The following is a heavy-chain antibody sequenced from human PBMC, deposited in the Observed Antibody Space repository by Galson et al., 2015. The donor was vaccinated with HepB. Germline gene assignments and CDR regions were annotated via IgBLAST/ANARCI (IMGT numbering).Heavy chain of an antibody. V-gene: IGHV5-51*01. CDR3: AKFSLERDDYDADKYFDV. J-gene: IGHJ2*01. Sequence: QSGAEVKKPGESLNISCEVSGYTFRNSWIGWVRQVPGKGLEWLGNMHPGDSKITYSPSFQGQVTFSADESINTAYLQWSSLKASDTATYYCAKFSLERDDYDADKYFDVWGRGTLVSVSS. D-gene: IGHD3-16*01. CDR2: MHPGDSKI. CDR1: GYTFRNSW.